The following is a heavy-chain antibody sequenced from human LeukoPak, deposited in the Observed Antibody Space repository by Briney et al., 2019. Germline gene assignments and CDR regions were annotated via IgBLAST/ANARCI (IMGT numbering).Heavy chain of an antibody. J-gene: IGHJ4*02. CDR3: AKETRGFDY. CDR1: GFTFSSYG. Sequence: GGSLRLSCAASGFTFSSYGMHWVRQAPGKGLEWVAFIRYDGSNKYYAGSVKGRFTISRDNSKNTLYLQMNSLRAEDTAVYYCAKETRGFDYWGQGTLVTVSS. D-gene: IGHD4-23*01. V-gene: IGHV3-30*02. CDR2: IRYDGSNK.